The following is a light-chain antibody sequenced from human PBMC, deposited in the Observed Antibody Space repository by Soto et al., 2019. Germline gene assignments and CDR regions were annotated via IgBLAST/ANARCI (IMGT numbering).Light chain of an antibody. Sequence: EIVLTQSPATLSLSPGERATLSCRASRSVSRYLAWYQQKPGQAPRLLIYDTSYRAAGIPARFSGSGSGTDFTLTISRLEPEDFAVYYCQQYGSSPRTLGQGTKVDIK. J-gene: IGKJ1*01. V-gene: IGKV3-20*01. CDR2: DTS. CDR3: QQYGSSPRT. CDR1: RSVSRY.